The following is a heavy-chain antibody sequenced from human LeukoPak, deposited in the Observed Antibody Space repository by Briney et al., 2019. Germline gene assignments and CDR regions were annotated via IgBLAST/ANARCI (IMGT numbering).Heavy chain of an antibody. V-gene: IGHV3-30*02. D-gene: IGHD6-19*01. J-gene: IGHJ4*02. Sequence: GGSLRLSCAASGFTFGSYSMHWVRQAPGKGLEWVAFIRYDGYHEYYADSVKGRFTISRDSSKSTLYLQMNSLRAEDTAVYYCARENMGDTSGWYFDYWGQGTLVTVSS. CDR3: ARENMGDTSGWYFDY. CDR2: IRYDGYHE. CDR1: GFTFGSYS.